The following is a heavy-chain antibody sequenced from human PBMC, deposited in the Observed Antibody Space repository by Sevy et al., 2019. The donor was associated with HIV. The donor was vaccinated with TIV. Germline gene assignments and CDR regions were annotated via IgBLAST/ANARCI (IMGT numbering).Heavy chain of an antibody. CDR1: GFTFSTYA. Sequence: GGSLRLSCAASGFTFSTYAMSWVRQAPGKGLEWVSAISGSGGSTYYADSVKGRFTISRDNSKNTLYLQMNSQRAEDTAVYYCAKVSGRYGDYPYFDYWGQGTLVTVSS. J-gene: IGHJ4*02. V-gene: IGHV3-23*01. CDR3: AKVSGRYGDYPYFDY. D-gene: IGHD4-17*01. CDR2: ISGSGGST.